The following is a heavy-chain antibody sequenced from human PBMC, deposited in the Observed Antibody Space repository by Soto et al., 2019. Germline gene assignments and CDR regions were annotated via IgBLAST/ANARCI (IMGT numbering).Heavy chain of an antibody. Sequence: TLSLTCTVSGGSISSGGYYWSWIRQHPGKGLEWIGYIYYSGSTYYNPSLKSRVTISVDTSKNQFSLKLSSVTAADTAVYYCARGIAVTTVFDYWGQGPLVTVS. CDR3: ARGIAVTTVFDY. V-gene: IGHV4-31*03. J-gene: IGHJ4*02. CDR2: IYYSGST. CDR1: GGSISSGGYY. D-gene: IGHD2-21*01.